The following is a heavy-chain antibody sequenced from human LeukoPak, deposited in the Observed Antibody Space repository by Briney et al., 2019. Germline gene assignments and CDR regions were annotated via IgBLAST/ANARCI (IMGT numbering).Heavy chain of an antibody. Sequence: PSETLSLTCAVYGGSFSGYYWNWIRQPPGEGLEWIGEINHSGSTNYNPSLKSRVTISVDTSKNQFSLKVNSVTAADTAVYYCARGLGSVAADYYYYYMDVWGKGTTVTVSS. CDR1: GGSFSGYY. V-gene: IGHV4-34*01. D-gene: IGHD2-15*01. CDR3: ARGLGSVAADYYYYYMDV. CDR2: INHSGST. J-gene: IGHJ6*03.